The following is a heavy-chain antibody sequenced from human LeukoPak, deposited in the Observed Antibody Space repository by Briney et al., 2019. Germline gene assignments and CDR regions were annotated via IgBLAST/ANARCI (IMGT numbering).Heavy chain of an antibody. CDR2: IYSTGKN. D-gene: IGHD6-19*01. CDR3: VRRDTGWNYFDY. J-gene: IGHJ4*02. V-gene: IGHV4-4*08. CDR1: GGSINSHY. Sequence: SGTLCLTCAVSGGSINSHYWGWIRQPPGKGLQWIGEIYSTGKNNYNPSLKSRVTISLDPSKSHLSLNLTSVLAADTAIYYCVRRDTGWNYFDYWGPGILVTVSS.